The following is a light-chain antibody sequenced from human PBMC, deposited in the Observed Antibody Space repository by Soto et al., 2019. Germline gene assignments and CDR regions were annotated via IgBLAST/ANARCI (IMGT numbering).Light chain of an antibody. Sequence: QSALTQPRSVSGSPGQAVTISCTGTSSEVGGYNYVSWYQQHPAKAPKLLIYDVTKRPSGVPDRFSGSKSGNTASLTISGLQAEDEADYYCCSYAGTYNYVFGTGTQLTVL. CDR3: CSYAGTYNYV. CDR2: DVT. V-gene: IGLV2-11*01. J-gene: IGLJ1*01. CDR1: SSEVGGYNY.